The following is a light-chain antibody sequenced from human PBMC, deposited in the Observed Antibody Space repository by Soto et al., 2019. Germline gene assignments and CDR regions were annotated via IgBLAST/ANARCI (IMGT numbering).Light chain of an antibody. CDR1: QSVSSN. V-gene: IGKV3-15*01. J-gene: IGKJ1*01. CDR2: GAS. Sequence: EIVMTQSPASLSVSPWERATLSCRASQSVSSNLAWYQQKPGQAPRLLIYGASTRATGIPARFSGSGSGTEFTLTISSLRSEDFAVYYCQQYNNWPPWTFGQGTKVDIK. CDR3: QQYNNWPPWT.